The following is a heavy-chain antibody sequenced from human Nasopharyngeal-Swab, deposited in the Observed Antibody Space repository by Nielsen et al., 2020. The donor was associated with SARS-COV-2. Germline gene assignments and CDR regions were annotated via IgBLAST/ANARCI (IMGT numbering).Heavy chain of an antibody. D-gene: IGHD5-12*01. CDR3: AWGYSGYDSPMSFDY. J-gene: IGHJ4*02. CDR1: GFTFSSYS. Sequence: GESLKISCAASGFTFSSYSMNWVRQAPGKGLEWVSSISSSSSYIYYADSVKGRFTISRDNAKNSLYLQMNSLRAEDTAVYYCAWGYSGYDSPMSFDYWGQGTLATVSS. V-gene: IGHV3-21*01. CDR2: ISSSSSYI.